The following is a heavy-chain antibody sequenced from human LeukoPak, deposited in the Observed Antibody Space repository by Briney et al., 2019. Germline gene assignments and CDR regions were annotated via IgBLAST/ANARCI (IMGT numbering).Heavy chain of an antibody. D-gene: IGHD5-18*01. J-gene: IGHJ4*02. Sequence: SETLSLTCAVYGGSFSGYYWSWIRQPPGKGLEWIGEINHSGSTNYNPSLKSRVTISVDTSKNQFSLKLSSVTAAGTAVYYCARGRGYSYGYEAFDYWGQGTLVTVSS. CDR1: GGSFSGYY. CDR3: ARGRGYSYGYEAFDY. V-gene: IGHV4-34*01. CDR2: INHSGST.